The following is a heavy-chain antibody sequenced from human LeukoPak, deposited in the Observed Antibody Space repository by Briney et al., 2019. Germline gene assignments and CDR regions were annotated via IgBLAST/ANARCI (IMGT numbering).Heavy chain of an antibody. D-gene: IGHD6-19*01. V-gene: IGHV3-74*01. Sequence: GGSLRLSCAASGFTFSSYWMHWVRQAPGKGLVWVSRINSDGSSTSYADSVKGRFTISRDNAKNTLYLQMNSLRAQHMTLFYCARDGAYSSGWYSDAFDIWGQGTMVTVSS. CDR2: INSDGSST. CDR1: GFTFSSYW. J-gene: IGHJ3*02. CDR3: ARDGAYSSGWYSDAFDI.